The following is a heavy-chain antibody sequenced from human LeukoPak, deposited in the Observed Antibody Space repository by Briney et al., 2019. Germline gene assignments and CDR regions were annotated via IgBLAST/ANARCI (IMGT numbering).Heavy chain of an antibody. J-gene: IGHJ4*02. CDR3: ARVGGSGYPTVDY. Sequence: GGSLRLSCAASGFSFSSYGMHWVRQAPGKGLEWVAVLWNDGSNKYYADSVKGRFSISRDNSKSTLYLQMNSLRVEDTAVYYCARVGGSGYPTVDYWGQGTLVTVSS. D-gene: IGHD3-22*01. CDR2: LWNDGSNK. V-gene: IGHV3-33*01. CDR1: GFSFSSYG.